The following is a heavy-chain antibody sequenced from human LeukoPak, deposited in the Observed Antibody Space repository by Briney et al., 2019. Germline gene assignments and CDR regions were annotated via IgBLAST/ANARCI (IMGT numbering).Heavy chain of an antibody. Sequence: PSETLSLTCTVSGGSISSYYWSWVRQPPGKGLEWIGYIYYSGSTNYNPSLKSRVTMSVDTSKNQFSLKLSSVTAADTAVYYCARESADYGDRYYYGMDVWGQGTTVTVSS. J-gene: IGHJ6*02. CDR3: ARESADYGDRYYYGMDV. V-gene: IGHV4-59*12. CDR1: GGSISSYY. D-gene: IGHD4-17*01. CDR2: IYYSGST.